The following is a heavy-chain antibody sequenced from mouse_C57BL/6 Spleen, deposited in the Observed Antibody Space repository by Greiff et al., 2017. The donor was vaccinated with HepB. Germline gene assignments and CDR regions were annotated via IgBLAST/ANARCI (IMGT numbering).Heavy chain of an antibody. J-gene: IGHJ2*01. V-gene: IGHV1-63*01. Sequence: VQLQQSGAELARPGTSVKMSCKASGYTFTNYWIGWAKQRPGHGLEWIGDIYPGGGYTNYNEKFKGKATLTADKSSSTAYMQFSSLTSEDSAIYYCAREGGGNSYYFDYWGQGTTLTVSS. CDR2: IYPGGGYT. CDR1: GYTFTNYW. D-gene: IGHD2-1*01. CDR3: AREGGGNSYYFDY.